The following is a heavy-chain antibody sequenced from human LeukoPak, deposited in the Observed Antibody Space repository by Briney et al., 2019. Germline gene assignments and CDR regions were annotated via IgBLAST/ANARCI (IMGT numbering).Heavy chain of an antibody. CDR3: AKDYSGVN. D-gene: IGHD2-15*01. CDR1: GFTFNTYA. CDR2: ISNSASYT. V-gene: IGHV3-23*01. Sequence: PGASLRLSCAASGFTFNTYAMSWVRQAPGKGLEWVSGISNSASYTYYADSVRGRFTISRDNSKNTLYLQMNSPRGEDTAIYYCAKDYSGVNWGQGTLVTVSS. J-gene: IGHJ4*02.